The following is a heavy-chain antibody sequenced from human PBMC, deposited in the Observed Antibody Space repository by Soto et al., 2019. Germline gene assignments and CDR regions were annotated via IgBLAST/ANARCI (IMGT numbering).Heavy chain of an antibody. J-gene: IGHJ6*03. D-gene: IGHD3-16*01. Sequence: TSETLSLTCTVSGGSISSGCYYWSWIRQHPGKGLEWIGYIYYSGSTYYNPSLKSRVTISVDTSKNQFSLKLSSVTAADTAVYYCARAWADYYYYYMDVWGKGTTVTVSS. CDR1: GGSISSGCYY. CDR3: ARAWADYYYYYMDV. CDR2: IYYSGST. V-gene: IGHV4-31*03.